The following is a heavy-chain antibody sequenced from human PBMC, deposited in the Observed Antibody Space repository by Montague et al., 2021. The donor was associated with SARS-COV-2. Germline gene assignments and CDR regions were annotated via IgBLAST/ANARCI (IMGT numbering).Heavy chain of an antibody. CDR1: GFSLTTRTVG. Sequence: PALVKPTQTLTLTCTFSGFSLTTRTVGVGWIRQPPGKALEWLALIYSNDDKRYSPSLQNRLTITKDTSKNQVVLRMTNMDPVDTATYYCAHLIRYYDIFTGIPFDXWGQGILVAVSS. D-gene: IGHD3-9*01. CDR3: AHLIRYYDIFTGIPFDX. CDR2: IYSNDDK. J-gene: IGHJ4*02. V-gene: IGHV2-5*01.